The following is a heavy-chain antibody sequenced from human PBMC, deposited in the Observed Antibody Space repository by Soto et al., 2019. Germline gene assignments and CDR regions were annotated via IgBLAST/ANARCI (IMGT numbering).Heavy chain of an antibody. CDR3: AKDSPVYCGGDCYPAEYFQH. CDR1: GFTFSSYA. J-gene: IGHJ1*01. Sequence: GGSLRLSCAASGFTFSSYAMSWVRQAPGKGLEWVSAISGSGGSTYYADSVKGRFTISRDNSKNTLYLQMNSLRAEDTAVYYCAKDSPVYCGGDCYPAEYFQHWGQGTLVTVSS. D-gene: IGHD2-21*02. V-gene: IGHV3-23*01. CDR2: ISGSGGST.